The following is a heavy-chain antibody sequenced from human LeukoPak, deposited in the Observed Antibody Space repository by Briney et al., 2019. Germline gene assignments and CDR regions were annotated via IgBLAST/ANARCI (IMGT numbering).Heavy chain of an antibody. J-gene: IGHJ4*02. CDR2: VSSGFHA. D-gene: IGHD5-18*01. CDR1: GFTLGSHD. V-gene: IGHV3-13*01. Sequence: GGSLRLSCSASGFTLGSHDMHWVRHIPGQGLEWVAAVSSGFHAFFADSVQGRFTVSREDARNSLYLQMNSLRAGDTAVYYCAREARGYHYTYFDYWGQGTLVTVSS. CDR3: AREARGYHYTYFDY.